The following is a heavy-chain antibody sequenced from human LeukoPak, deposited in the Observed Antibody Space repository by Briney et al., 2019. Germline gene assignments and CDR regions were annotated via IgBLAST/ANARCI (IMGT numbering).Heavy chain of an antibody. V-gene: IGHV3-30*04. CDR1: GFTFSSYA. J-gene: IGHJ4*02. D-gene: IGHD1-26*01. Sequence: GGSMRLSCAASGFTFSSYAMHWVRQAPGKGLEWVAVISYDGSNKYYADSVKGRFTISRDNSKNTLYLQMNSLRAEDTAVYYCAKVLFSGSYYDLDYWGQGTLITVSS. CDR3: AKVLFSGSYYDLDY. CDR2: ISYDGSNK.